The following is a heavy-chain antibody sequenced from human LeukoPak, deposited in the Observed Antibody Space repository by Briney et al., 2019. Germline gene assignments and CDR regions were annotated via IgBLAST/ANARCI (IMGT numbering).Heavy chain of an antibody. CDR3: ARYEGGSGSSRRNWFDP. J-gene: IGHJ5*02. CDR2: ISAYNGNT. CDR1: GYTFTSYG. V-gene: IGHV1-18*01. Sequence: ASVTVSCKASGYTFTSYGISWVRQAPGQGLEWMGWISAYNGNTNYVQKLQGRVTMTTDTSTSTAYMELRSLRSDDTAVYYCARYEGGSGSSRRNWFDPWGQGTLVTVSS. D-gene: IGHD3-10*01.